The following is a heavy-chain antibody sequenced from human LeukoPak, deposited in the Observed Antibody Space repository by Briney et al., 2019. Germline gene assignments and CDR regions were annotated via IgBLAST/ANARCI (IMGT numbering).Heavy chain of an antibody. D-gene: IGHD3-22*01. V-gene: IGHV1-58*01. CDR1: GFTFTSSA. J-gene: IGHJ4*02. CDR3: AAAVNYYDSSGYYYVFDY. CDR2: IVVGSGNT. Sequence: SVKVSCKASGFTFTSSAVQWVRQARGQRLEWIGWIVVGSGNTNYAQEFQERVTITRDMSTSTAYMELSSLRSEDTAVYYCAAAVNYYDSSGYYYVFDYWGQGTLVTVSS.